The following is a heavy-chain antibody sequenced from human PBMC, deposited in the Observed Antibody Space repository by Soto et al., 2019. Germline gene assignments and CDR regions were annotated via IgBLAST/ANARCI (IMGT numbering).Heavy chain of an antibody. J-gene: IGHJ6*02. CDR2: IRNQSYQETT. CDR3: ARDSSSSRVSLSSYYYGMDV. D-gene: IGHD6-6*01. Sequence: GGSLRLSCTGSGFPFDDFAINWVRQAPGRGLEWVGLIRNQSYQETTEYAAAVKGRFTISRDNAKNSLYLQMNSLRAEETAVYYCARDSSSSRVSLSSYYYGMDVWGQGTTVTVSS. V-gene: IGHV3-49*04. CDR1: GFPFDDFA.